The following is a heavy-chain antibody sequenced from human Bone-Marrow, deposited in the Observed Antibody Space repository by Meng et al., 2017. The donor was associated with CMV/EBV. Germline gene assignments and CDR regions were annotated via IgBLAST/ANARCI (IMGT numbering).Heavy chain of an antibody. CDR2: IIPIFDTG. CDR3: ARVLVSCSSTSCSAYYYYGMDV. V-gene: IGHV1-69*05. Sequence: SVKVSCKASGGTFSSYAISWVRQAPGQGLEWMGGIIPIFDTGNYAQKFQGRVTITTDESTSTVYMELSSLRSEDTAVYYCARVLVSCSSTSCSAYYYYGMDVWGQGTTVTVSS. J-gene: IGHJ6*02. CDR1: GGTFSSYA. D-gene: IGHD2-2*01.